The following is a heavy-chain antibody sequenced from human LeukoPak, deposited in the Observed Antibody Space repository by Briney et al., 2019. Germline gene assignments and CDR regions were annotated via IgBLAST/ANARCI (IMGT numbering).Heavy chain of an antibody. J-gene: IGHJ4*02. V-gene: IGHV1-2*06. Sequence: ASVKVSCKASGYTFTGYYMHWVRQAPGQGLEWMGRINPNSGGTNYAQKFQGRVTMTRDTSISTAYMELSRLRSDDTAVYYCARPYYGSSGYYGGYNYWGRGTLVTVSS. CDR1: GYTFTGYY. CDR2: INPNSGGT. CDR3: ARPYYGSSGYYGGYNY. D-gene: IGHD3-22*01.